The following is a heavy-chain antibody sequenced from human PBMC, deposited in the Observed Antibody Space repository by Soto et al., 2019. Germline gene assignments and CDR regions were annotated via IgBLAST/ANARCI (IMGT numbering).Heavy chain of an antibody. CDR1: GFSLSTRDVG. J-gene: IGHJ4*02. V-gene: IGHV2-5*01. D-gene: IGHD6-19*01. CDR2: LYLHEDN. Sequence: QITLKESGPSLVKPTQTLTLTITFPGFSLSTRDVGVGWIRQPPGKDLQWLALLYLHEDNPYSPSLRRRLTHTKDTSKSQVVLTMPNMDPVDTATYFCAHGSGWLFDYWGPGTLVTVSS. CDR3: AHGSGWLFDY.